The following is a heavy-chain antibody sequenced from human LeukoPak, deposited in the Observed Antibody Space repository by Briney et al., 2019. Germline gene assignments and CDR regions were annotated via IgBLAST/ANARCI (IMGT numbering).Heavy chain of an antibody. D-gene: IGHD2-15*01. J-gene: IGHJ4*02. V-gene: IGHV1-46*01. CDR1: GYTFTNYY. Sequence: ASVKVSCKASGYTFTNYYIHWVRQAPGQGLEWMGIIYPTSGDTKHAQKFQGRVSMTRDPSTTTVYMELSRLASDDTAVYYCAREAHGGHHDYWGRGSLVTVSS. CDR3: AREAHGGHHDY. CDR2: IYPTSGDT.